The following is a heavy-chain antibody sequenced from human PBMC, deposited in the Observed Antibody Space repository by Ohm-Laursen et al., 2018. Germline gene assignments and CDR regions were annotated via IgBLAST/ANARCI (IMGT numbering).Heavy chain of an antibody. J-gene: IGHJ6*02. V-gene: IGHV3-7*01. CDR2: IKQDGSEK. CDR1: GFTFSSYS. D-gene: IGHD2-15*01. Sequence: SLRLSCSASGFTFSSYSMKWVRQAPGKGLEWVANIKQDGSEKYYVDSVKGRFTISRDNAKNSLYLQMSSLRAEDTAVYYCARDRVARYGMDVWGQGTTVTVSS. CDR3: ARDRVARYGMDV.